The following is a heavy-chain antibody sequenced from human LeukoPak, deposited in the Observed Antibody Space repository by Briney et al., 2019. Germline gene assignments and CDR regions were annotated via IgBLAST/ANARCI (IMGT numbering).Heavy chain of an antibody. CDR2: IYTSGST. D-gene: IGHD6-6*01. V-gene: IGHV4-4*07. CDR1: GGSISSYC. CDR3: ARIYSSSSGGHYYYYYMDV. Sequence: SETLSLTCTVSGGSISSYCWSWIRQPAGKGLEWIGRIYTSGSTNYNPSLKSRVTMSVDTSKNQFSLKLSSVTAADTAVYYCARIYSSSSGGHYYYYYMDVWGKGTTVTVSS. J-gene: IGHJ6*03.